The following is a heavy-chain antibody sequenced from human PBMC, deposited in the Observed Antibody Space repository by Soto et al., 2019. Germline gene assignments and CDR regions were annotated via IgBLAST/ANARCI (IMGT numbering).Heavy chain of an antibody. V-gene: IGHV1-18*04. J-gene: IGHJ4*02. CDR1: GYTFTSYG. CDR2: ISAYNGNT. CDR3: ARVRGDGYKLPDKWFDY. D-gene: IGHD5-12*01. Sequence: QVQLVQSGAEVKKPGASVKVSCKASGYTFTSYGISWVRQAPGQGLEWMGGISAYNGNTNYAQKLQGRVTMTTDTSTSTAYMELRSLRSDDTAVYYCARVRGDGYKLPDKWFDYWGQGTLVTVSS.